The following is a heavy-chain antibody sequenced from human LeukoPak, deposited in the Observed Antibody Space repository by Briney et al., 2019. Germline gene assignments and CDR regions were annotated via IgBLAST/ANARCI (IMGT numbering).Heavy chain of an antibody. CDR3: ARDRVIVVAPGAFDI. CDR2: IYYSGST. CDR1: GGSISSGDYY. J-gene: IGHJ3*02. D-gene: IGHD3-22*01. V-gene: IGHV4-30-4*01. Sequence: PSETLSLTCTVSGGSISSGDYYWSWIRQPPGRGLEWIGYIYYSGSTYYNPSLKSRVTISVDTSKNQFSLRLSSVTDADTAVYYCARDRVIVVAPGAFDIWGQGTMVTVSS.